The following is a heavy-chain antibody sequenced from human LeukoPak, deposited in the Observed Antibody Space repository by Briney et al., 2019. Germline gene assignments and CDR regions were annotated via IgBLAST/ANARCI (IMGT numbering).Heavy chain of an antibody. D-gene: IGHD1-26*01. CDR2: ISYDGSNK. V-gene: IGHV3-30*04. CDR3: AREAKWELPNFDY. Sequence: GGSLRLSCAASGFTFSNYAMHWVRQAPGKGLEWVAIISYDGSNKYYADSVKGRFTISRDNSKNTLYLQMNSLRAEDTAVYYCAREAKWELPNFDYWGQGTLVTVSS. CDR1: GFTFSNYA. J-gene: IGHJ4*02.